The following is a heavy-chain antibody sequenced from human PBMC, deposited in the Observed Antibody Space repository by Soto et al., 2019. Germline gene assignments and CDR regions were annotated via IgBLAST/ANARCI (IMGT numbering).Heavy chain of an antibody. D-gene: IGHD1-1*01. CDR1: GGSFSGYY. V-gene: IGHV4-34*01. J-gene: IGHJ4*02. CDR3: ARGTDAYKTGNY. CDR2: IHPSGTI. Sequence: QVQLQQWGAGLLKPSETLSLTCAVYGGSFSGYYWSWIRQPPGKGLEWIGEIHPSGTINYNPSLMSRVTIXVXTSKNQFSLDLSSVTAADTALYYCARGTDAYKTGNYWGQGTLVTVSS.